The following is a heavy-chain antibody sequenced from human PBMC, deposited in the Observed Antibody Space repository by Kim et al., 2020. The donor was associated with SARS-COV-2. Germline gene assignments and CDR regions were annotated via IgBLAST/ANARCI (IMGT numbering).Heavy chain of an antibody. Sequence: SETLSLTCTVSGGSISSGGYYWSWIRQHPGKGLEWIGYIYYSGSTYYNPSLKSRVTISVNTSKNQFSLKLSSVTAADTAVYYCARELGPGPYYYGMDVWGQGGTVTLSS. CDR3: ARELGPGPYYYGMDV. V-gene: IGHV4-31*03. CDR1: GGSISSGGYY. J-gene: IGHJ6*02. CDR2: IYYSGST. D-gene: IGHD7-27*01.